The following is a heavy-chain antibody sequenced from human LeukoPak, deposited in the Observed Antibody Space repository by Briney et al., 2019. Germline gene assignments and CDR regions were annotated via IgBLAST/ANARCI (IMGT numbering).Heavy chain of an antibody. J-gene: IGHJ4*02. Sequence: GGSLRLSCAASGFTFSNAWMSWVRQAPGKGLEWVGRIKSKTDGRTTDYAAPVKGRFTISRDDSKNTLYLQMNSLKTEDTAVYYCTTITDTAMVLYWGQGTLVTVSS. D-gene: IGHD5-18*01. V-gene: IGHV3-15*01. CDR2: IKSKTDGRTT. CDR1: GFTFSNAW. CDR3: TTITDTAMVLY.